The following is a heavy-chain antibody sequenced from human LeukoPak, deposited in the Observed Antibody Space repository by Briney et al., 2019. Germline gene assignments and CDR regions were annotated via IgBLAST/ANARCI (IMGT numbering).Heavy chain of an antibody. CDR1: GGTFSSYA. CDR3: ARGSRFPYYYDSSGYYRY. D-gene: IGHD3-22*01. V-gene: IGHV1-69*05. J-gene: IGHJ4*02. Sequence: ASVKVSCKASGGTFSSYAISWVRQAPGQGLEWMGRIIPIFGTANYAQKFQGRVTITTDESTSTAYMELRSLRSDDTAVYYCARGSRFPYYYDSSGYYRYWGQGTLVTGSS. CDR2: IIPIFGTA.